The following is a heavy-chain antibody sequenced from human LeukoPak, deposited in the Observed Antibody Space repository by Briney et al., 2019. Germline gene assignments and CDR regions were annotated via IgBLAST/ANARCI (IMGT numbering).Heavy chain of an antibody. D-gene: IGHD1-26*01. J-gene: IGHJ4*02. V-gene: IGHV4-34*01. CDR3: ARHVLIGSSPLDY. Sequence: PSETLSLTCAVYGGSFSGYYWSWIRQPPGKGLEWIGEINHSGSTYYNPSLKSRVTISVDTSKNQFSLKLSSVTAADTAVYYCARHVLIGSSPLDYWGQGTLVTVSS. CDR1: GGSFSGYY. CDR2: INHSGST.